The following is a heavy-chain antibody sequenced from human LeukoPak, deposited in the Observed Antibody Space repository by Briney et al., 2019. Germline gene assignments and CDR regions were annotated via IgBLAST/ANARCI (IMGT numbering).Heavy chain of an antibody. CDR1: GGSFSGYY. D-gene: IGHD3-10*01. J-gene: IGHJ4*02. CDR2: INHSGST. V-gene: IGHV4-34*01. Sequence: SETLSLTCAVYGGSFSGYYWSWIRQPPGKGLEWIGEINHSGSTNYNPSLKSRVTISVDTSKNQFSLKLSSVTAADTAVYYCARVRGKYYYGSGNLGFFDYWGQGTLVTVSS. CDR3: ARVRGKYYYGSGNLGFFDY.